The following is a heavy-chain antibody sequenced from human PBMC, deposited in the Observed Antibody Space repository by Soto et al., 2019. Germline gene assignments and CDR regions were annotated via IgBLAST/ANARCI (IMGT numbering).Heavy chain of an antibody. J-gene: IGHJ4*02. CDR2: IYYSGST. D-gene: IGHD3-3*01. CDR3: ARWSPTEGFDY. Sequence: QLLESGPGLVKPSETLSLTCTVSGGSISSSSYYWGWIRQPPGKGLEWIGSIYYSGSTYYNPSLKSRVTISVDTSKNQFSLKLSSVTAADTAVYYCARWSPTEGFDYWGQGTLVTVSS. CDR1: GGSISSSSYY. V-gene: IGHV4-39*01.